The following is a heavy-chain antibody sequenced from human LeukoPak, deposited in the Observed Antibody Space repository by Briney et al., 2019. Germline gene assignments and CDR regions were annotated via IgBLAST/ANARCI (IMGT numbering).Heavy chain of an antibody. V-gene: IGHV3-23*01. CDR2: ISGSSTST. Sequence: GGSLRLSCAASGFIFNSFGMSWVRQPPGKGLEWVSTISGSSTSTYYAESVKGRFTISRENSKNTLYLQMNSLRVEDTAIYYCAKAGGRVNSLVVVTHAFDSWGQGTRVTVSS. CDR1: GFIFNSFG. J-gene: IGHJ5*01. CDR3: AKAGGRVNSLVVVTHAFDS. D-gene: IGHD4-23*01.